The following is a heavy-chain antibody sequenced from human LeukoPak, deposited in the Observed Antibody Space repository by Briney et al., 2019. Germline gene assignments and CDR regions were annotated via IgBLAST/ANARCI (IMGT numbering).Heavy chain of an antibody. CDR3: ARGLTPDSGGYYYYFDY. CDR2: INHSGST. V-gene: IGHV4-34*01. D-gene: IGHD3-22*01. CDR1: GGSFSGYY. Sequence: PSETLSLTCAVYGGSFSGYYWSWIRQPPGKGLEWIGEINHSGSTNYNPSLKSRVTISVDTSKNQFSLKLSSVTAADTAVYYCARGLTPDSGGYYYYFDYWGQGTLVTVSS. J-gene: IGHJ4*02.